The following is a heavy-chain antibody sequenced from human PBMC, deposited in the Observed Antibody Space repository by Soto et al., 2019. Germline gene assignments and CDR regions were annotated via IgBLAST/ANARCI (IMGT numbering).Heavy chain of an antibody. J-gene: IGHJ6*02. D-gene: IGHD6-19*01. CDR3: AKFNSGWYTYYYYGMDV. CDR1: GFTFSSYA. Sequence: AGGSLRLSCAASGFTFSSYAMSWVRQAPGKGLEWVSAISGSGGSTYYADSVKGRFTISRDNSKNTLYLQMNSLRAEDTAVYYCAKFNSGWYTYYYYGMDVWGQGTTVTVSS. CDR2: ISGSGGST. V-gene: IGHV3-23*01.